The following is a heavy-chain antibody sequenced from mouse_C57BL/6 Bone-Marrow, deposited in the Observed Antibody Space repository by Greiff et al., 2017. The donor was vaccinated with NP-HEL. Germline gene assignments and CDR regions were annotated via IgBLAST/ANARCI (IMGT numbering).Heavy chain of an antibody. CDR3: ATYYYGSSHWYFDV. D-gene: IGHD1-1*01. J-gene: IGHJ1*03. CDR1: GFTFSDYG. V-gene: IGHV5-17*01. CDR2: IISCSGTI. Sequence: EVMLVESGGGLVKPGGSLKLSCAASGFTFSDYGMHWVRQAPEKGLEWVAYIISCSGTIYYAHTVKGRFTISRDNAKNTLFLQMTSLRSEDTAMYYCATYYYGSSHWYFDVWGTGTTVTVSS.